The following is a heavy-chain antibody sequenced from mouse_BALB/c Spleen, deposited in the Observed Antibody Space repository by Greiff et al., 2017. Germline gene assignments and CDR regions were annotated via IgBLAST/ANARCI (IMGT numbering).Heavy chain of an antibody. CDR1: GYTFSSYW. D-gene: IGHD1-1*01. CDR2: ILPGSGST. V-gene: IGHV1-9*01. CDR3: ARSRDYGRADV. Sequence: QVQLQQSGAELMKPGASVKISCKATGYTFSSYWIEWVKQRPGHGLEWIGEILPGSGSTNYNEKFKGKATFTADTSSNTAYMQLSSLTSEDSAVYYCARSRDYGRADVWGAGTTVTVSS. J-gene: IGHJ1*01.